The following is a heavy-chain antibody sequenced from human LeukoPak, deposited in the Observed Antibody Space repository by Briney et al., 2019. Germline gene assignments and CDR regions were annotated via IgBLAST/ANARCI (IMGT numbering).Heavy chain of an antibody. D-gene: IGHD2-2*01. CDR2: INPNSGGT. Sequence: GASVKVSCKASGYTFTGYYMHWVRQAPGQGLEWMGWINPNSGGTNYAQKFQGRVTMTRDTSISTAYMELSRLRSDDTAVYYCARVWDYCSSTSCYGFDYWGQGTLVTVSS. J-gene: IGHJ4*02. V-gene: IGHV1-2*02. CDR3: ARVWDYCSSTSCYGFDY. CDR1: GYTFTGYY.